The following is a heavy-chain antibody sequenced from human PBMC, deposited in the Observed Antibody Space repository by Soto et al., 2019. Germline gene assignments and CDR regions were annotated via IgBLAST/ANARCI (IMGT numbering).Heavy chain of an antibody. CDR1: GGSFSGYY. V-gene: IGHV4-34*01. CDR2: INHSGST. D-gene: IGHD4-4*01. J-gene: IGHJ6*03. Sequence: SETLSLTCAVYGGSFSGYYWSWILQPPWKGLEWIGEINHSGSTNYNPSLKSRVTISVDTSKNQFSLKLSSVTAADTAVYYCARAYSNYGLDRVYYYYYYMDVWGKGTTVTVSS. CDR3: ARAYSNYGLDRVYYYYYYMDV.